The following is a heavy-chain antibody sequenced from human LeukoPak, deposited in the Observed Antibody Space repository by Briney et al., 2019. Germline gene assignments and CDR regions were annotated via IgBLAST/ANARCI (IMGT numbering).Heavy chain of an antibody. CDR3: ARGDGDYVGNDY. Sequence: ASVKVSRKASGYTFTGYYMHWVRQAPGQGFEWMGWINPNTGGTHYAQNFQGRVTMTRDTPISTAYMAFSRLKSDDTAVYFCARGDGDYVGNDYWGHGTLVTASS. V-gene: IGHV1-2*02. CDR2: INPNTGGT. D-gene: IGHD4-17*01. J-gene: IGHJ4*01. CDR1: GYTFTGYY.